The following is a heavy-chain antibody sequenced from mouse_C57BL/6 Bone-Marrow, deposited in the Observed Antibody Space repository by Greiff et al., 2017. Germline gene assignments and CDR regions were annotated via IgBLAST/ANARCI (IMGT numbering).Heavy chain of an antibody. CDR3: TRRGGPYYGYDVGAWFAY. J-gene: IGHJ3*01. CDR2: IRNKANNHAT. Sequence: EVMLVESGGGLVQPGGSMKLSCAASGFTFSDAWMDWVRQSPEKGLEWVAEIRNKANNHATYYAESVKGRFTISRDDSKSSVYLQMNSLRAEDTGIYYCTRRGGPYYGYDVGAWFAYWGQGTLVTVSA. V-gene: IGHV6-6*01. CDR1: GFTFSDAW. D-gene: IGHD2-9*01.